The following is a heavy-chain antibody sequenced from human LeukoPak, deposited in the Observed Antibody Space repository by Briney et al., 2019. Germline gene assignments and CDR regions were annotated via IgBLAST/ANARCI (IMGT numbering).Heavy chain of an antibody. V-gene: IGHV4-59*01. J-gene: IGHJ3*02. D-gene: IGHD6-13*01. CDR2: IYYSGST. CDR1: GGSISSYY. CDR3: ARDAAAAGAFAFDI. Sequence: SETLSLTCTVSGGSISSYYWSWIRQPPGKGLEWIGYIYYSGSTNYNPSLKSRVTISVDTSKSQFSLKLSSVTAADTAVYYCARDAAAAGAFAFDIWGQGTMVTVSS.